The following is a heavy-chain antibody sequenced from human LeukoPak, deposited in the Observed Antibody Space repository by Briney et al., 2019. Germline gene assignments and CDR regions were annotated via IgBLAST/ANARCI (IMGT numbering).Heavy chain of an antibody. CDR1: GFTFNNYA. J-gene: IGHJ4*02. CDR3: ARGEGGAEPFDY. CDR2: ISGSGDRT. Sequence: GGSLRLSCAASGFTFNNYAMSWVRQAPGKGLEWVSAISGSGDRTYYADSVKGRFTISRDNSKNTVYLQMNSLRAEDTAVYYCARGEGGAEPFDYWGQGTLVTVSS. V-gene: IGHV3-23*01. D-gene: IGHD1-26*01.